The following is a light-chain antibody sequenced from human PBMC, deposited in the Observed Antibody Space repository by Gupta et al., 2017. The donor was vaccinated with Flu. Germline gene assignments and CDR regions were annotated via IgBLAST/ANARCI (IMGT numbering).Light chain of an antibody. Sequence: QSALTQPASVSGSPGQSITISCTGTSSDVGGSNYVSWYQQHPGKAPKLMIYDVSNRPSGVSSRFSGSKSGNTASLTISGLQAEDETDYYCSSYTSSSTVYVFGTGTKVTVL. V-gene: IGLV2-14*01. CDR3: SSYTSSSTVYV. CDR1: SSDVGGSNY. J-gene: IGLJ1*01. CDR2: DVS.